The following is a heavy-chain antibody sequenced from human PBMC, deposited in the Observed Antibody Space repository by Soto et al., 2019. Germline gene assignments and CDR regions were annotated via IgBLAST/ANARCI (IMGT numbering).Heavy chain of an antibody. J-gene: IGHJ4*02. Sequence: PSETLSLTCAVYGGSFSGYYWSWIRQPPGKGLEWIGEINHSGSTNYNPSLKSRVTISVDTSKNQFSLKLSSVTAADTAVYYCARGRWRWLQLGPFAYWGQGTLVTVSS. V-gene: IGHV4-34*01. CDR2: INHSGST. CDR3: ARGRWRWLQLGPFAY. D-gene: IGHD1-1*01. CDR1: GGSFSGYY.